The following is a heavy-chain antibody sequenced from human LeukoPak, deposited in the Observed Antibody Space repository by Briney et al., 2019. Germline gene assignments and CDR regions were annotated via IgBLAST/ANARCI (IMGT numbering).Heavy chain of an antibody. CDR1: GGSISGYY. J-gene: IGHJ3*02. CDR2: IYYSGST. Sequence: SETLSLTCTVYGGSISGYYWSWIRQPPGKGLEWIGDIYYSGSTNYNPSLKSRVTISVDTSKNQFSLKLTSVTAADTALYYCAKIFTGSSPWAFDIWGQGTMVTVSS. D-gene: IGHD1-26*01. CDR3: AKIFTGSSPWAFDI. V-gene: IGHV4-59*03.